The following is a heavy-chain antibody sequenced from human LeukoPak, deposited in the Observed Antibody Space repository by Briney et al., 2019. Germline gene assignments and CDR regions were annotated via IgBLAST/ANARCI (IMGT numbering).Heavy chain of an antibody. V-gene: IGHV3-53*01. D-gene: IGHD2-15*01. Sequence: GGSLRLSCAASGFTVSSNYMSWVRQAPGKGLEWVSVIYSGGSTYYADSVKGRFTISRDNSKNTLYLQMNSLRAEDTAVYYCARDPSLPYCSGGSCYSHYYYYGMDVWGQGTTATVSS. CDR1: GFTVSSNY. CDR3: ARDPSLPYCSGGSCYSHYYYYGMDV. J-gene: IGHJ6*02. CDR2: IYSGGST.